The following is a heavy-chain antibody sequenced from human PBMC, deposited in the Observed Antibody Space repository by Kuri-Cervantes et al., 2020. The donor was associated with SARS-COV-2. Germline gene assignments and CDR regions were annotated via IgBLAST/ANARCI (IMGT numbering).Heavy chain of an antibody. CDR1: GGSFSGYY. Sequence: SQTLSLTCVVYGGSFSGYYWSWIRQPPGKGLEWIGYIYYSGSTNYNPSLKSRVTISVDTSKNQFSLKLSSVTAADTAVYYCARRGTIFGVATFDYWGQGTPVTVSS. J-gene: IGHJ4*02. CDR3: ARRGTIFGVATFDY. CDR2: IYYSGST. D-gene: IGHD3-3*01. V-gene: IGHV4-59*01.